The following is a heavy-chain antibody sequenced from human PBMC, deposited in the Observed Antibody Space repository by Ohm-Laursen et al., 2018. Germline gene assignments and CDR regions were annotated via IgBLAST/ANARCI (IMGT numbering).Heavy chain of an antibody. CDR1: GYTFTDYY. CDR2: INPNSGVT. J-gene: IGHJ3*02. V-gene: IGHV1-2*02. Sequence: GATVKISCKASGYTFTDYYMHWVRQAPGQGLEWMGWINPNSGVTKYAQKFQGRVTMTRDTSISTAYMELSRLRADDTAVFYCARDPNTDAFDIWGQGTMVTVSS. CDR3: ARDPNTDAFDI.